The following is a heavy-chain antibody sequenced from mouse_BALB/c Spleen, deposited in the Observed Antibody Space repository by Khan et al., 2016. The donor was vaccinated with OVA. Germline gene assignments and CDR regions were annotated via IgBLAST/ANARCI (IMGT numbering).Heavy chain of an antibody. D-gene: IGHD2-14*01. CDR2: IWSGGNT. CDR3: ARNSYRYDFTY. V-gene: IGHV2-4-1*01. CDR1: GFSLTTYG. Sequence: QVQLQQSGPGLVQPTQSLSITCTVSGFSLTTYGIHWVRQSPGKGLEWLGVIWSGGNTDYNAPFISRLSISKDNSKSQVFFKMNSLQADDTAIYYCARNSYRYDFTYWGQGTLVTVSA. J-gene: IGHJ3*01.